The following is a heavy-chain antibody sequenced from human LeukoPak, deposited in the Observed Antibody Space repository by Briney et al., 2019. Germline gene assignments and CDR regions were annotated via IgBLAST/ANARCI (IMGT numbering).Heavy chain of an antibody. J-gene: IGHJ6*03. CDR2: INHSGSA. V-gene: IGHV4-34*01. CDR3: ARGKAYYYYMDV. CDR1: GGSFSGYY. Sequence: SETLSLTCAVYGGSFSGYYWSWIRQPPGKGLEWIGEINHSGSANYNPSLKSRVTISVDTSKNQFSPKLSSVTAADTAVYYCARGKAYYYYMDVWGKGTTVTVSS.